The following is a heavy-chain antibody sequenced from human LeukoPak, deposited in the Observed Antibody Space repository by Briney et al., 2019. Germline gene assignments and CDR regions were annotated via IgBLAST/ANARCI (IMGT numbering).Heavy chain of an antibody. D-gene: IGHD6-6*01. V-gene: IGHV4-34*01. J-gene: IGHJ4*02. CDR2: INHSGST. Sequence: SETLSLTCAVYGGSFSGYYWSWIRQPPGKGLEWIGEINHSGSTNYNPSLKSRVTISVDTSKNQFSLKLSSGTAADTAVYYCARAIAALDYWGQGILVTVSS. CDR1: GGSFSGYY. CDR3: ARAIAALDY.